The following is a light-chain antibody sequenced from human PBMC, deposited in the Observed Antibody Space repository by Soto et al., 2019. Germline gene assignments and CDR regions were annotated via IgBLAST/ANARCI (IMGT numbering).Light chain of an antibody. CDR3: QQYNNSPIN. CDR1: QSVSSL. V-gene: IGKV3-15*01. J-gene: IGKJ5*01. Sequence: MTPSPCTLSASVGDRVTITCRASQSVSSLLAWYQQKPGQAPRLLIYRASTRATGIPARFSGSGSGTEFTLTISSLKPEDFALYYCQQYNNSPINFGHGTRLEIK. CDR2: RAS.